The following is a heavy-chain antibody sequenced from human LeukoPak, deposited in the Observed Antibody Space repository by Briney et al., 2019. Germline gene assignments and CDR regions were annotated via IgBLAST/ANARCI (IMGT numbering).Heavy chain of an antibody. CDR3: ARGLWAVRFDS. V-gene: IGHV4-34*01. Sequence: SETLSLTCAVYGESFSGYYWSWIRQPPGKGLEWIGEINHSGSTNYNPSLESRVTISVDTSRNQFSLKVSSVSAADTAVYYYARGLWAVRFDSWGQGTLVTVSS. CDR1: GESFSGYY. J-gene: IGHJ4*02. D-gene: IGHD6-6*01. CDR2: INHSGST.